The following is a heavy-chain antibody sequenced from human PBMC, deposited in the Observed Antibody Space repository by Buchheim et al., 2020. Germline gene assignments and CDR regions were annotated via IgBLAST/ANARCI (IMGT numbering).Heavy chain of an antibody. V-gene: IGHV4-30-2*05. J-gene: IGHJ5*02. CDR2: IYHSGST. CDR3: ARDNTVTSIGYNWFDP. D-gene: IGHD4-17*01. Sequence: HLHLQESGSGLVNPSQTLSLTCAVSGDSIHSGGYSWSWIRQPPGKGLEWIGYIYHSGSTYYNPSLKSRVTISVDTSKNQFSLKLSSVTAADTAVYYCARDNTVTSIGYNWFDPWGQGTL. CDR1: GDSIHSGGYS.